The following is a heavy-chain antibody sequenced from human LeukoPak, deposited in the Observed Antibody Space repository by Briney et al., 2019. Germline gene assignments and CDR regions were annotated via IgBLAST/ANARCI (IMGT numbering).Heavy chain of an antibody. J-gene: IGHJ4*02. Sequence: GASVTVSCTASGYTFTSRAINWVRQAPGQGLEWMGWINTNTGNPTYAQGFTGRFVFSLDTSVNTAYLQISSLKAEDTAMYYCARGGYPYLSTWYSDYWGQGTLVTVSS. CDR2: INTNTGNP. CDR3: ARGGYPYLSTWYSDY. V-gene: IGHV7-4-1*02. CDR1: GYTFTSRA. D-gene: IGHD2-15*01.